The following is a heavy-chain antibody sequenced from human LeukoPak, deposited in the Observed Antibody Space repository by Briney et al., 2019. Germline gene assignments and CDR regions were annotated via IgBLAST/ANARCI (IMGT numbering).Heavy chain of an antibody. V-gene: IGHV3-23*01. CDR3: ARSMPRAFDI. Sequence: GGSLRLSCAASGLPFASYGMIWVRKAPGKGLEWVSGIGGDGVSTSYADSVKGRFTISRDNSKNTLYLEMNSLRAEDTAVYYCARSMPRAFDIWGQGTMVTVSS. CDR2: IGGDGVST. D-gene: IGHD2-2*01. CDR1: GLPFASYG. J-gene: IGHJ3*02.